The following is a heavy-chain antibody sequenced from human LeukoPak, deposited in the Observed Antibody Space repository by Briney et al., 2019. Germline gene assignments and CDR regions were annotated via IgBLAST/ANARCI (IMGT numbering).Heavy chain of an antibody. D-gene: IGHD3-22*01. Sequence: PGGSLRLSCAASGFTFSSYAMTWVRQAPGKGLEWVSGISGSGGGTHYADSVQGRFTISRDNSKNTLYLQMNSLRAEDTAVYYCARDRSGYYYYFDYWGQGTLVTVSS. CDR1: GFTFSSYA. V-gene: IGHV3-23*01. CDR3: ARDRSGYYYYFDY. CDR2: ISGSGGGT. J-gene: IGHJ4*02.